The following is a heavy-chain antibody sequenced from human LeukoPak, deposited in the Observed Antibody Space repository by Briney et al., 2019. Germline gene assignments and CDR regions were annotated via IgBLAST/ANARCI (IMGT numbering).Heavy chain of an antibody. CDR3: ARPAYYYDSSGYHGYYFDY. Sequence: GESLKISCKGPGYSFTSYWIGWVRQMPGKGLEWMGIIYPGDSDTRYSPSFQGQVTISADKSISTAYLQWSSLKASDTAMYYCARPAYYYDSSGYHGYYFDYWGQGTLVTVSS. CDR2: IYPGDSDT. J-gene: IGHJ4*02. D-gene: IGHD3-22*01. CDR1: GYSFTSYW. V-gene: IGHV5-51*01.